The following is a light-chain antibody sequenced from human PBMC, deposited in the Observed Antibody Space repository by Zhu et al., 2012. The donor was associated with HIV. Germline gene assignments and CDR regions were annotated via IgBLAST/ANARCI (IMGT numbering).Light chain of an antibody. J-gene: IGKJ4*01. CDR1: RSVSSF. Sequence: IVLTQSPATLSLSPGERATASCRASRSVSSFVAWYQQKPGQAPRLLIYDASKRATGIPARFSGSGSGTDFTLTISSLEPEDFALYYCQQRSNWPLTFGGGTKVEIK. V-gene: IGKV3-11*01. CDR2: DAS. CDR3: QQRSNWPLT.